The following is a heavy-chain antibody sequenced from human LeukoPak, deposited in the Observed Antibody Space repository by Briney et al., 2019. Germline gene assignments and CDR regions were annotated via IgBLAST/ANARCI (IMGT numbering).Heavy chain of an antibody. Sequence: GGSLRLSSAGPRLCFSKCEINSVRQAPGKGLEWVSYIVSSGSTKYYADSVRGRFTISRDNAKNSLFLQMNSRRDEDTTVYYCARVNDVNSLRGAPDVWGQGTTVTVSS. J-gene: IGHJ6*02. CDR2: IVSSGSTK. CDR3: ARVNDVNSLRGAPDV. CDR1: RLCFSKCE. D-gene: IGHD3-10*01. V-gene: IGHV3-48*03.